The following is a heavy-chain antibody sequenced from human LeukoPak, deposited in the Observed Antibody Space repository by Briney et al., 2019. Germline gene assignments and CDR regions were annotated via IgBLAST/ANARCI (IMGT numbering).Heavy chain of an antibody. D-gene: IGHD3-10*01. CDR1: GGSIGSGGYY. CDR2: IHYSGNP. CDR3: ARIGEDAFDI. Sequence: SETLSLTCTVSGGSIGSGGYYWSWVRQHPGKGLEWIAYIHYSGNPYYNPSLKSRFIISADTSKNQFSLKLSSVTAADTAVYYCARIGEDAFDIWGQGTMVTVSS. V-gene: IGHV4-31*03. J-gene: IGHJ3*02.